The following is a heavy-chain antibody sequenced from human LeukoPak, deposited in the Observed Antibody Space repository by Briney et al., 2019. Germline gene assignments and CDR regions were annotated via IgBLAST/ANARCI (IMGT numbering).Heavy chain of an antibody. V-gene: IGHV4-34*01. CDR3: ARGDSSGCFDY. CDR1: GGSFSGYY. D-gene: IGHD6-19*01. CDR2: INHSGST. J-gene: IGHJ4*02. Sequence: SETLSLTCAVYGGSFSGYYWSWIRQPPGKGLEWIGEINHSGSTNYNPSLKSRVTISVDTSKNQFSLKLSSVTAADTAVYYCARGDSSGCFDYWGQGTLVTVSS.